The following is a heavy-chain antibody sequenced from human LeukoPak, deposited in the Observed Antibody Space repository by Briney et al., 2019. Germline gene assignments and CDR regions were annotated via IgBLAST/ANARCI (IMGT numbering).Heavy chain of an antibody. V-gene: IGHV4-59*01. CDR1: GGSISSYY. CDR3: ARVSYYSGYDSSDY. Sequence: SSETLSLTCTVSGGSISSYYWSWIRQPPGKGLEWIGYIYYSGSTNYNPSLKSRVTISVDTSKNQFSLKLSSVTAADTAVYYCARVSYYSGYDSSDYWGQGTLVTVSS. J-gene: IGHJ4*02. CDR2: IYYSGST. D-gene: IGHD5-12*01.